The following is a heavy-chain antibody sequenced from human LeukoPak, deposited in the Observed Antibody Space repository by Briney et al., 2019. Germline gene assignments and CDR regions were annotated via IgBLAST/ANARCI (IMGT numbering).Heavy chain of an antibody. V-gene: IGHV3-48*01. J-gene: IGHJ6*02. Sequence: PGGSLRLSCAASGFTFNSYSMNWARQAPGKGLEWVSHISSSSSAVYYADSVKGRFTISRDNAKNSLYMQMNSLRAEDTAVYYCARDRQQLDNYYYYGMDVWGQGTTVTVSS. D-gene: IGHD6-13*01. CDR1: GFTFNSYS. CDR3: ARDRQQLDNYYYYGMDV. CDR2: ISSSSSAV.